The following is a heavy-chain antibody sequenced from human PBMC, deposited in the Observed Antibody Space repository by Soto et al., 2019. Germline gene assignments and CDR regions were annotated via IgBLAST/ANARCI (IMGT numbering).Heavy chain of an antibody. CDR1: GFTFSNHW. CDR2: IKQDGSEK. CDR3: AGWSYLDY. Sequence: PGGSLRLSCAASGFTFSNHWMSWVRQAPGKGLEWVANIKQDGSEKFYVDSVKGRFTISRDNAKNSLNLHMNSLRAEDTAVYYCAGWSYLDYWGQGTRVTVSS. D-gene: IGHD3-3*01. V-gene: IGHV3-7*01. J-gene: IGHJ4*02.